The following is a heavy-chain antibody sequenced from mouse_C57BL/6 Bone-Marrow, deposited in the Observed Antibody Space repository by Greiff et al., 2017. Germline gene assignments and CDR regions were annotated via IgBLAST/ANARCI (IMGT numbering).Heavy chain of an antibody. CDR2: IYPGSGST. CDR3: ARRDYGAWFAY. J-gene: IGHJ3*01. D-gene: IGHD1-1*01. Sequence: QVQLQQSGAELVKPGASVKMSCKASGYTFPSYWITWVKQRPGQGLEWIGDIYPGSGSTNYNEQFKSKATLTVDTSSSPAYMQLSSRTSEDAAVDYCARRDYGAWFAYWGQGTLGTVSA. CDR1: GYTFPSYW. V-gene: IGHV1-55*01.